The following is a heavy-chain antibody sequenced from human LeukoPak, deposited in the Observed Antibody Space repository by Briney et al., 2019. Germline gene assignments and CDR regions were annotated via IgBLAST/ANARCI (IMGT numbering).Heavy chain of an antibody. J-gene: IGHJ6*02. Sequence: GESLKISCKSSGCSFTSYWISWVRQLPGKGREWMGRIDPSDSYTNYNPSFQGHVTISADKSISTAYLQLSSLKASDTAMYYCARLLRSYYYHYGMDVWGQGTTVTVSS. CDR2: IDPSDSYT. CDR3: ARLLRSYYYHYGMDV. CDR1: GCSFTSYW. V-gene: IGHV5-10-1*01. D-gene: IGHD2-15*01.